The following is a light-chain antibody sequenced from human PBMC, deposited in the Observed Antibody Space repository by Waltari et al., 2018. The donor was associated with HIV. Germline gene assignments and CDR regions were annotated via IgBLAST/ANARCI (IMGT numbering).Light chain of an antibody. CDR3: SSYSSSNTVV. Sequence: QSALTQPASMSGSPGQSITISCAGTRSDIGDYNFVSWFQQHPGKAPKLIFHDVSHSGSEVSDRFPASKSGNTASLTIAGLQPEDEADYYCSSYSSSNTVVFGGGTKLTVL. J-gene: IGLJ2*01. CDR2: DVS. CDR1: RSDIGDYNF. V-gene: IGLV2-14*03.